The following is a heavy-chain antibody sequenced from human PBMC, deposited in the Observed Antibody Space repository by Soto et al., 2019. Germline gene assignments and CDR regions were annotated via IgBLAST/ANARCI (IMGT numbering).Heavy chain of an antibody. V-gene: IGHV3-66*01. CDR1: GFTVSSNY. J-gene: IGHJ5*02. CDR2: IYSGGST. D-gene: IGHD3-22*01. CDR3: ARSVTGDYYDSSGYPQRRGWFDP. Sequence: PGGSLRLSCAASGFTVSSNYMSWVRQAPGKGLEWVSVIYSGGSTYYADSVKGRFTISRDNSKNTLYLQMNSLTAADTAVYYCARSVTGDYYDSSGYPQRRGWFDPWGQGTLVNVS.